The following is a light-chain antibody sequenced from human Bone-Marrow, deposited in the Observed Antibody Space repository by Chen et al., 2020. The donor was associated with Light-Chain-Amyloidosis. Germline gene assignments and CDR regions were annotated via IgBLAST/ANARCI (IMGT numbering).Light chain of an antibody. J-gene: IGLJ2*01. Sequence: SYELTQPPSVSVSPGQTARITYSADDLPKKYAYWYQQKPGQAPVLVIHRDTERPSGSSERFSGSSSGTTATLTISGVQAEDEADYHCQSADSSGTYEVIFGGGTKLTVL. CDR1: DLPKKY. CDR3: QSADSSGTYEVI. CDR2: RDT. V-gene: IGLV3-25*03.